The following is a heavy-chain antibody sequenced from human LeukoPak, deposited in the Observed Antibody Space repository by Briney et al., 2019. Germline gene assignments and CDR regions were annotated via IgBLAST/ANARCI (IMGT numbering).Heavy chain of an antibody. CDR1: GDSVSSSSYY. CDR2: IYYTGST. J-gene: IGHJ5*02. D-gene: IGHD3-16*01. V-gene: IGHV4-39*07. Sequence: SETLSLTCTVSGDSVSSSSYYWGWIRQPPGKGLEWIGNIYYTGSTFYNPSLKSRVTISVDTSKNQFSLKLSSVTAADTAVYYCARDPNYGQLDPWGQGTLVTDSS. CDR3: ARDPNYGQLDP.